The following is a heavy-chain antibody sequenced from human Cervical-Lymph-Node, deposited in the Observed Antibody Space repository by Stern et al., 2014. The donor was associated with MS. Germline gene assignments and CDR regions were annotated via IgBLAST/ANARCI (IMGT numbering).Heavy chain of an antibody. V-gene: IGHV3-33*01. Sequence: VQLVESGGGVVQPGRSLRLSCAASGFTFSSYGMHWVRQAPGKGLEGVEVIWYDGSNKYYADSVKGRFTISRDNSKNTLYLQMNSLRAEDTAVYYCARPQSTGDYYYGMDVWGQGTTVTVSS. J-gene: IGHJ6*02. CDR2: IWYDGSNK. CDR1: GFTFSSYG. CDR3: ARPQSTGDYYYGMDV. D-gene: IGHD5/OR15-5a*01.